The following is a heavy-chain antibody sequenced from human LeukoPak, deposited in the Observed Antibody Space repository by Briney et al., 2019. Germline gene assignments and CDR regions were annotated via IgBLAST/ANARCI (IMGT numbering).Heavy chain of an antibody. V-gene: IGHV3-23*01. J-gene: IGHJ4*02. CDR1: GFTFSSYA. CDR2: ISGSGGST. Sequence: GGSLRLSCAASGFTFSSYAMSWVRQAPGKGLEWVSAISGSGGSTYYADSVKGRFTISRDNSKNTLYLHMNSLRAEDTAVYYCAKDRGGFSLWWYSYGYHPDGGFDYWGQGTLVTVSS. D-gene: IGHD5-18*01. CDR3: AKDRGGFSLWWYSYGYHPDGGFDY.